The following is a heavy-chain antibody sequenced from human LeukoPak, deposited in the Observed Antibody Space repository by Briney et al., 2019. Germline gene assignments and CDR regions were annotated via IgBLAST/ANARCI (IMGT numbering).Heavy chain of an antibody. CDR1: GFTFDDYA. V-gene: IGHV3-9*03. CDR3: AEDKDSGSYSGFYYFDY. J-gene: IGHJ4*02. Sequence: PGGSLRLSCAASGFTFDDYAMHWVRQAPGKGLEWVSGISWNSGSIGYADSVKGRFTISRDNAKNSLYLQMNSLRAEDMALYYCAEDKDSGSYSGFYYFDYWGQGTLVTVSS. D-gene: IGHD1-26*01. CDR2: ISWNSGSI.